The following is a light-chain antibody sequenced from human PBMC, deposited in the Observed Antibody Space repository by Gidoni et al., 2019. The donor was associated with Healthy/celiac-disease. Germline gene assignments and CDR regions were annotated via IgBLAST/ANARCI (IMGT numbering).Light chain of an antibody. CDR3: QQSYSTPFT. J-gene: IGKJ3*01. V-gene: IGKV1-39*01. Sequence: DIQMTQSPSSLSASVGDRVTITCRASQSISSYLNWYQQKPGKAPKLLIYAASSLQIGVPSRFSGSGSGTDFTLTISSLQPEDFATYYCQQSYSTPFTFGPGTKVDI. CDR1: QSISSY. CDR2: AAS.